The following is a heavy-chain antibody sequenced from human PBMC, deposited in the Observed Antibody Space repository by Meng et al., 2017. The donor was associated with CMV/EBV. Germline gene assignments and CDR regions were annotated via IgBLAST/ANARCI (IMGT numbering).Heavy chain of an antibody. V-gene: IGHV1-2*02. D-gene: IGHD2-15*01. J-gene: IGHJ4*02. CDR1: GYTFTGYY. CDR3: ARETDCSGGSCFATACDY. CDR2: INPNSGGT. Sequence: ASVKVSCKASGYTFTGYYMHWVRQAPGQGLEWMEWINPNSGGTNYAQKFQGRVTMTRDTSISTAYMELSRLRSDDTAVYYCARETDCSGGSCFATACDYWGQGTLVTVSS.